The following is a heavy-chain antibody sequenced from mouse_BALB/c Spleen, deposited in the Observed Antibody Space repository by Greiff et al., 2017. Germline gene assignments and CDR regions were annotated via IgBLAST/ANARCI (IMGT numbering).Heavy chain of an antibody. Sequence: EVQLVESGPGLVKPSQSLSLTCSVTGYSITSGYYWNWIRQFPGNKLEWMGYISYDGSNNYNPSLKNRISITRDTSKNQFFLKLNSVTTEDTATYYCAREITTVVARNYFDYGGQGTTLTVSS. CDR3: AREITTVVARNYFDY. J-gene: IGHJ2*01. CDR2: ISYDGSN. V-gene: IGHV3-6*02. CDR1: GYSITSGYY. D-gene: IGHD1-1*01.